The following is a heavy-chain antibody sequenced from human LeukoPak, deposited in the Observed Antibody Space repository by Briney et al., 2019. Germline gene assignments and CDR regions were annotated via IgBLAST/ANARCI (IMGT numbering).Heavy chain of an antibody. Sequence: GGSLRLSCAASGFTFSDYYMSWIRQAPGKGLEWVSYISSGGRTIYYADSVKGRFTISRDNAKNSLYLQMNSLRAEDTAVYYCARGDGYNSYYFDYWGQGTLVTVSS. J-gene: IGHJ4*02. V-gene: IGHV3-11*04. CDR2: ISSGGRTI. D-gene: IGHD5-24*01. CDR3: ARGDGYNSYYFDY. CDR1: GFTFSDYY.